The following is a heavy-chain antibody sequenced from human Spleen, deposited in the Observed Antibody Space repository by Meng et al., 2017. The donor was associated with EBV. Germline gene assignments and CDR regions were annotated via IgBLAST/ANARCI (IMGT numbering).Heavy chain of an antibody. CDR2: IYHSGRT. J-gene: IGHJ5*02. V-gene: IGHV4-4*02. D-gene: IGHD1-1*01. CDR1: GSSISSPNW. Sequence: QVQLQESGPGRVKTSETLSLICAVSGSSISSPNWWTWVRQSPGKGLEWIGEIYHSGRTDYNPSLRSRVTISVDKSKNQFSLKLTSVTAADTAIYYCARGDGNIETTVKWFDPWGQGTLVTVSS. CDR3: ARGDGNIETTVKWFDP.